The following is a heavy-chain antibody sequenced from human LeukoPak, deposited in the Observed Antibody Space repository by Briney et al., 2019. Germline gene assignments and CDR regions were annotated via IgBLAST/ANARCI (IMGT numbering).Heavy chain of an antibody. CDR2: IWFDGSNK. J-gene: IGHJ3*02. CDR3: ARGKEQQLYAFDI. CDR1: GFTFSSYG. D-gene: IGHD6-13*01. Sequence: GRSLRLSCAASGFTFSSYGMHWIRQAPGKGLEWVAVIWFDGSNKYYADSVKGRFTISRDNSKNTLYLQMNSLSAEGTAVYYCARGKEQQLYAFDIWGQGTMVTVSS. V-gene: IGHV3-33*01.